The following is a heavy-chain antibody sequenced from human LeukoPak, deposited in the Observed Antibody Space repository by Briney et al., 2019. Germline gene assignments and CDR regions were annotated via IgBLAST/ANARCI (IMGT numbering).Heavy chain of an antibody. Sequence: GESLKISCKGSGYSFTSYWIGWVRQMPGKGLEWMGIIYPGDSDTRYSPSFQGQVTISADKSISTAYLQWSSLKASDTAMYYCATTYYDYVWGSYRSDAFDIWGQGTMVTVSS. CDR1: GYSFTSYW. CDR3: ATTYYDYVWGSYRSDAFDI. D-gene: IGHD3-16*02. V-gene: IGHV5-51*01. CDR2: IYPGDSDT. J-gene: IGHJ3*02.